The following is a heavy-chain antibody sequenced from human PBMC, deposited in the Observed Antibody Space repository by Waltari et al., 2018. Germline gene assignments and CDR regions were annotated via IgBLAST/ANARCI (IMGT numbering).Heavy chain of an antibody. CDR2: IKQDGSEK. CDR3: ARDKYGSGSPYGMDV. V-gene: IGHV3-7*01. J-gene: IGHJ6*02. D-gene: IGHD3-10*01. CDR1: GFAVGTYW. Sequence: EVQLVESGGGLVQPGGCLKLSCAASGFAVGTYWMTWVRQAPGKGLEWVANIKQDGSEKYYVDSVKGRFTISRDNAKNSLYLQMNSLRAEDTAVYYCARDKYGSGSPYGMDVWGQGTTVTVSS.